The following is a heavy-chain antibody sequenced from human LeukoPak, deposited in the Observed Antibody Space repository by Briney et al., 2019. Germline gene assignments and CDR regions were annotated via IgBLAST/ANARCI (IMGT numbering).Heavy chain of an antibody. CDR2: ISISGSTI. CDR1: GFTFSDYY. Sequence: AGGSLRLSCAASGFTFSDYYMSWIRQGPGKGLEWVSYISISGSTIYYADSVKGRFTISRDNAKNSLYLQMNSPRAEDTAVYYCARDAEVYSSSRSYYGMDVWGQGTTVTVSS. J-gene: IGHJ6*02. D-gene: IGHD6-13*01. V-gene: IGHV3-11*01. CDR3: ARDAEVYSSSRSYYGMDV.